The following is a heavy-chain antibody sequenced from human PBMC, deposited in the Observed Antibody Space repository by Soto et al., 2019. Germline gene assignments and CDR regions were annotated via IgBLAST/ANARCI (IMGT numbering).Heavy chain of an antibody. Sequence: SLRLSCAASGFTFSSFWMTWFRQAPGKGLEWVANIKQDGSEKYYVDSVKGRFTISRDNARNSLFLEMKSLRSEDTAVYSCVRDRSGSYLEGSDYWGQGTLVTVYS. J-gene: IGHJ4*02. CDR1: GFTFSSFW. CDR2: IKQDGSEK. CDR3: VRDRSGSYLEGSDY. D-gene: IGHD1-26*01. V-gene: IGHV3-7*01.